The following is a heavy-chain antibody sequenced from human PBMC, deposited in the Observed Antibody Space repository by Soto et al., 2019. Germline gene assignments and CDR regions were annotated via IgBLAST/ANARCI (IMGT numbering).Heavy chain of an antibody. CDR2: ISSSSSYT. D-gene: IGHD3-22*01. CDR3: ARVSSYYDSSGYYY. J-gene: IGHJ4*02. CDR1: GFTFSDYY. Sequence: QVQLVESGGGLVKPGGSLRLSCAASGFTFSDYYMSWIRQAPGKGLEWVSYISSSSSYTNYADSVKGRFTISRDNAKNSLYLQMNSLRAEDTAVYYCARVSSYYDSSGYYYWGQGTLVTVSS. V-gene: IGHV3-11*06.